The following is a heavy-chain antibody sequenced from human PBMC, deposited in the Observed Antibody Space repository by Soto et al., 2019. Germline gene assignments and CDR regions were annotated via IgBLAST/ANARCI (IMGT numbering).Heavy chain of an antibody. J-gene: IGHJ4*02. CDR3: AIVRVADSPLDQ. Sequence: PGGSLRLSCEGSGFIFSNNGMHWVRQAPGKGLEWVAFMSYDGSSKFVSDSVKGRFTISRDNSKNTLFLHMNNVRLEDTAMYYCAIVRVADSPLDQWGPGTLVTVSS. V-gene: IGHV3-30*06. CDR1: GFIFSNNG. D-gene: IGHD3-10*02. CDR2: MSYDGSSK.